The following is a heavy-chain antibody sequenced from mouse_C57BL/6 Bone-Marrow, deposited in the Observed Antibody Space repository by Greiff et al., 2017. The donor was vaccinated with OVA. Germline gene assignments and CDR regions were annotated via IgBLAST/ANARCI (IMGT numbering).Heavy chain of an antibody. D-gene: IGHD1-1*01. V-gene: IGHV5-4*03. CDR2: ISDGGSYT. CDR3: ASEDVVAHYWYFDV. Sequence: EVKVVESGGGLVKPGGSLKLSCAASGFTFSSYAMSWVRQTPEQRLEWVATISDGGSYTYYPDNVKGRFTISRDNAKNNLYLQRSQLKSEDIAMYDCASEDVVAHYWYFDVWGTGTTVTVSS. CDR1: GFTFSSYA. J-gene: IGHJ1*03.